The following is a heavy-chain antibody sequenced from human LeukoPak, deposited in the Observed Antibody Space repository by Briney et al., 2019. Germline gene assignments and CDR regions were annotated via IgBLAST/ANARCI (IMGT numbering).Heavy chain of an antibody. D-gene: IGHD3-22*01. Sequence: GGSLRLSCAASGFTFSSYSMNWVRQAPGKGLEWVSLIYSDGRTYYADSVKGRRTISRDNSKNTLYLQMNSLRVEDTAVYYCARGLFLSGYLDAFDIWGQGTVVTVSS. CDR2: IYSDGRT. J-gene: IGHJ3*02. CDR1: GFTFSSYS. V-gene: IGHV3-53*01. CDR3: ARGLFLSGYLDAFDI.